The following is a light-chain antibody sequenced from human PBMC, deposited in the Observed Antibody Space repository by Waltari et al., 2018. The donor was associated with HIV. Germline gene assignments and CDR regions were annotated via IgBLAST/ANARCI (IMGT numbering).Light chain of an antibody. CDR3: AAWDDSLNGAV. V-gene: IGLV1-44*01. CDR2: STN. Sequence: QSVLTQPPSASGTPGQRVTISCSGSSSNIGSNTVNWYQQLPGTAPKLLIYSTNQRASGVPDRVSGSKSGTSASLAISGLQSEDEADYYCAAWDDSLNGAVFGGGTQLTVL. CDR1: SSNIGSNT. J-gene: IGLJ7*01.